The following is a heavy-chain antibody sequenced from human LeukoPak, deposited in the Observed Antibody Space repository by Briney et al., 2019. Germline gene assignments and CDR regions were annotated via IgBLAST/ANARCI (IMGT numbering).Heavy chain of an antibody. CDR1: GGSFSGYY. V-gene: IGHV4-34*01. D-gene: IGHD2-15*01. J-gene: IGHJ4*02. CDR2: INHSGST. Sequence: SETLSLTCAVYGGSFSGYYWSWIRQPPGKGLEWIGEINHSGSTNYNPSLKSRVTTSVDTSKNQFSLKLSSVTAADTAVYYCARAPSVLRYCSGGSCFPRGPYYFDYWGQGTLVTVSS. CDR3: ARAPSVLRYCSGGSCFPRGPYYFDY.